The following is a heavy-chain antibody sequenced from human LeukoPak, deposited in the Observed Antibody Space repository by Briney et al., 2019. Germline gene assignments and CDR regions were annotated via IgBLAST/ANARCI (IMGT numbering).Heavy chain of an antibody. Sequence: GGSLRLSCAASGFTFSSYAMHWVRQAPGKGLEWVAVISYDGSNKYYADSVKGRFTISRDNSKNTLYLQVNSLRAEDTAVYYCAREFYYASGSYLPDYWGQGTLVTVPS. CDR3: AREFYYASGSYLPDY. D-gene: IGHD3-10*01. CDR1: GFTFSSYA. CDR2: ISYDGSNK. V-gene: IGHV3-30*04. J-gene: IGHJ4*02.